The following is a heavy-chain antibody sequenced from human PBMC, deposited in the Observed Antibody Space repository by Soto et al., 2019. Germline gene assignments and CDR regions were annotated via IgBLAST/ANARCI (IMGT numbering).Heavy chain of an antibody. V-gene: IGHV1-69*01. Sequence: QVQLVQSGAEVKKPGSSVKVSCKASGGTFSNYVINWVRQAPGQGLEWMGGVIPIFGTANYAQKFQARVTITAVESTGTAYMQFRSLRSEGTAVYSCAGGETRVFTYDSCGQGTLVTVSS. D-gene: IGHD1-26*01. CDR1: GGTFSNYV. J-gene: IGHJ4*02. CDR2: VIPIFGTA. CDR3: AGGETRVFTYDS.